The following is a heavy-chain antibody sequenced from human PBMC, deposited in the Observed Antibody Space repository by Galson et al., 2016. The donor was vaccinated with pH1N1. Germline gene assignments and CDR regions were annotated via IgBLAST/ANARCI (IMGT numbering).Heavy chain of an antibody. D-gene: IGHD2/OR15-2a*01. V-gene: IGHV1-18*04. J-gene: IGHJ6*02. Sequence: SVKVSCKASGFGFSTYGISWVRQAPGQGLEWVGWIKNYNGMTEYAERFQGRVTITTVESTTTAYMELSRLTSEDTAVYYCARHLGYHYLHNVMDVWGQGTSVTVSS. CDR3: ARHLGYHYLHNVMDV. CDR1: GFGFSTYG. CDR2: IKNYNGMT.